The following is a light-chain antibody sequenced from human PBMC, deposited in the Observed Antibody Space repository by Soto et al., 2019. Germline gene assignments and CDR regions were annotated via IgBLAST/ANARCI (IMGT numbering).Light chain of an antibody. CDR3: HQYSSSLFT. Sequence: EIVLTQSPGTLSLSPGERATLSCRASQSVSSSYLAWYQQKPGQAPRLLIYGASSRATRIPDRFSGSGSGTDFTLTISRLEPEDYAVYYCHQYSSSLFTFGPGTKVHIK. J-gene: IGKJ3*01. CDR1: QSVSSSY. CDR2: GAS. V-gene: IGKV3-20*01.